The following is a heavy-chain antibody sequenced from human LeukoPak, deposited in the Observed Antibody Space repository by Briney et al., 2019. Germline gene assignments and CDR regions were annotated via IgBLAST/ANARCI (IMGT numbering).Heavy chain of an antibody. Sequence: GGSLRLSCAASGFTFSSYGMPWVRQAPGKGLEWVAVIWYDGSNKYYADSVKGRFTISRDNSKNTLYLQMNSLRAEDTAVYYCARDFRHYYDSSGYSDYWGQGTLVTVSS. CDR3: ARDFRHYYDSSGYSDY. CDR2: IWYDGSNK. V-gene: IGHV3-33*01. CDR1: GFTFSSYG. D-gene: IGHD3-22*01. J-gene: IGHJ4*02.